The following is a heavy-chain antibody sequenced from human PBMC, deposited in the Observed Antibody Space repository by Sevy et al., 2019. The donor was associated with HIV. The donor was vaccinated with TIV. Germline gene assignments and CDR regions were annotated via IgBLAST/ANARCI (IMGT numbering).Heavy chain of an antibody. CDR2: IWSDGAYQ. Sequence: GGSLRLSCAATGFTFSNYAMHWVRQAPGKGMEWVAIIWSDGAYQYHGDSVKGRFTISRDNSKNTLYLQMNNVRVEDTAVYYCARGGYYYDNAAYYALDLWGQEPWSPSPQ. CDR3: ARGGYYYDNAAYYALDL. CDR1: GFTFSNYA. J-gene: IGHJ4*01. V-gene: IGHV3-33*01. D-gene: IGHD3-22*01.